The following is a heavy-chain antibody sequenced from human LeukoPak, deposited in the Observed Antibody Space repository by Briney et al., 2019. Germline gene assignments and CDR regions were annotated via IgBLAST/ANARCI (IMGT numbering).Heavy chain of an antibody. CDR1: GGSFSGYY. J-gene: IGHJ4*02. V-gene: IGHV4-34*01. CDR2: INHSGST. Sequence: SSETPSLTCAVYGGSFSGYYWSWIRQPPGKGLEWIGEINHSGSTNYNPSLKSRVTISVDTSKNQFSLKLSSVTAADTAVYYCATNCGGDCYSTAGFDYWGQGTLVTVSS. CDR3: ATNCGGDCYSTAGFDY. D-gene: IGHD2-21*02.